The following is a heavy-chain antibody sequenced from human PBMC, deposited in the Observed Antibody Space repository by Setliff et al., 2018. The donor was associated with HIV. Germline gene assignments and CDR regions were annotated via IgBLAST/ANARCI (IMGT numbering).Heavy chain of an antibody. CDR1: GGSISSGTYY. Sequence: TLSLTCSVSGGSISSGTYYWGWIRQPPGKGLEWIGTIYYSGNTYYRPSLKSRVTISVDTSTNQFSLRLNSVTAADTAVYFCARQSGYTRGWDIFGVVAGSFDIWGQGTMVTVSS. CDR3: ARQSGYTRGWDIFGVVAGSFDI. D-gene: IGHD3-3*01. J-gene: IGHJ3*02. V-gene: IGHV4-39*01. CDR2: IYYSGNT.